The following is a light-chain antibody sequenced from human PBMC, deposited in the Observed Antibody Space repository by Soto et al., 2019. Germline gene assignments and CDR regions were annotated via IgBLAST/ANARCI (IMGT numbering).Light chain of an antibody. J-gene: IGLJ1*01. CDR2: EVT. CDR1: SNDVGTYNL. Sequence: SALTQPASVSGSPGQSITISCTGTSNDVGTYNLVSWYQQHPGKAPKVLLYEVTKRPSGISNRFSGSKSGNTASLTISGLQTEDEADYYCCSYGGSSTSYFVFGTGTKVTVL. CDR3: CSYGGSSTSYFV. V-gene: IGLV2-23*02.